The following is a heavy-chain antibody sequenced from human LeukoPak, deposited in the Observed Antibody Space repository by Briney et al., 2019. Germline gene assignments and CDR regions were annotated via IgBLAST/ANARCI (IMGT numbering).Heavy chain of an antibody. D-gene: IGHD6-6*01. CDR2: INPNSGGT. CDR1: GYTFTGYY. J-gene: IGHJ4*02. CDR3: ARGLDSSSSEGEDH. Sequence: ASVKVSCKASGYTFTGYYMHWVRQAPGQGLEWMGRINPNSGGTNYAQKFQGRVTMTRDTSISTAYMELSRLRSDDTAVYYCARGLDSSSSEGEDHWGQGTLVTVSS. V-gene: IGHV1-2*06.